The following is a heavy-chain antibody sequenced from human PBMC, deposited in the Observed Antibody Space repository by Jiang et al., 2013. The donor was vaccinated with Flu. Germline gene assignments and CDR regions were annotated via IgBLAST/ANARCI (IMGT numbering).Heavy chain of an antibody. CDR2: IYTSGST. J-gene: IGHJ4*02. CDR3: ARERPVXVGATRWGSYYFDY. Sequence: YGSGLVKPSQTLSLTCTVSGGSISSGSYYWSWIRQPAGKGLEWIGRIYTSGSTNYNPSLKSRVTVSVDTSKNQFSLKLSSVTAADTAVYYCARERPVXVGATRWGSYYFDYWGQGTLVTVSS. V-gene: IGHV4-61*02. D-gene: IGHD1-26*01. CDR1: GGSISSGSYY.